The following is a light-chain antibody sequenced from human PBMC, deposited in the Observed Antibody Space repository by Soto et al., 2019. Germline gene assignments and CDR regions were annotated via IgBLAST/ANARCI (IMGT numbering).Light chain of an antibody. CDR3: CSKSGGTSVI. V-gene: IGLV2-23*02. Sequence: QSALTQPASVSESPGQSITISCTGTTSAVGSYNLVSWYQQHPGKVPKLVIYEVSNRPSGVSARFSGSKSGNTASLTISGLQVEDEADYYCCSKSGGTSVIFGGGTQLTVL. CDR2: EVS. CDR1: TSAVGSYNL. J-gene: IGLJ2*01.